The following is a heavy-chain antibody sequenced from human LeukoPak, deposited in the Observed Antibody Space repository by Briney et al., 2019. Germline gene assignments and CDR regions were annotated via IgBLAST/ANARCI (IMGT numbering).Heavy chain of an antibody. V-gene: IGHV3-23*01. CDR2: ISGSGGST. Sequence: PGGSLRLSCAASGFTFSSYAMSWVRQAPGKGLEWVSAISGSGGSTYYADSVKGRFTTSRDNSKNTLYLQMNSLRAEDTAVYYCAKAELQRGYYYYYGMDVWGQGTTVTVSS. D-gene: IGHD1-26*01. J-gene: IGHJ6*02. CDR1: GFTFSSYA. CDR3: AKAELQRGYYYYYGMDV.